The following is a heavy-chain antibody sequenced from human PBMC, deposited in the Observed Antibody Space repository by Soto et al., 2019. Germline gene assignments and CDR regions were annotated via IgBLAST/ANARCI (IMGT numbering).Heavy chain of an antibody. CDR3: ARLFCSSTSCYTTWFDP. V-gene: IGHV4-4*02. J-gene: IGHJ5*02. Sequence: QVQLQESGPGLVKPSGTLSLTCAVSGGSISSSNWWSWVRQPPGKGLEWIGEIYHSGSTNYNPSLKSRVTPSVDKSKNQFSLKLSSVTAADTAVYYCARLFCSSTSCYTTWFDPWGQGTLVTVSS. D-gene: IGHD2-2*02. CDR1: GGSISSSNW. CDR2: IYHSGST.